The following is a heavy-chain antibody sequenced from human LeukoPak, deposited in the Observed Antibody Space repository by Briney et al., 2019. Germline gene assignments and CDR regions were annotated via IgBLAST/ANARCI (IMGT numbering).Heavy chain of an antibody. V-gene: IGHV3-74*01. Sequence: GGSLRLSCAASGFTFNIYWMSWVRQAPGKGLVWVSHINSDGSITSYADSVKGRFTISRDNAKNTLYLQMNSLRAEDTAVYYCARDAVDTANAVWGQGTTVTVSS. CDR3: ARDAVDTANAV. CDR1: GFTFNIYW. J-gene: IGHJ6*02. CDR2: INSDGSIT. D-gene: IGHD5-18*01.